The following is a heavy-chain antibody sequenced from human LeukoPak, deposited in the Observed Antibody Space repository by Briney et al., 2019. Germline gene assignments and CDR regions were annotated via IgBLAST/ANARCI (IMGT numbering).Heavy chain of an antibody. D-gene: IGHD6-13*01. Sequence: SETLSLTCTVSGGSISSSSYYWDWIRQPPGKGLEWIGSIYYSGSTYYNPSLKSRVTISVDTSKNQFSLKLSSVTAADTAVYYCARIAAADHYYYYYMDVWGKGTTVTVSS. J-gene: IGHJ6*03. V-gene: IGHV4-39*07. CDR2: IYYSGST. CDR3: ARIAAADHYYYYYMDV. CDR1: GGSISSSSYY.